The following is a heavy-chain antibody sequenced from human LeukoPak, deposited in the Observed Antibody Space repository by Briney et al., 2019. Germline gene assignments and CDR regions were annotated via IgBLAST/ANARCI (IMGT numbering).Heavy chain of an antibody. V-gene: IGHV1-18*01. CDR1: GYTFTSYG. D-gene: IGHD2-2*01. CDR3: ARDSLYCSSSSCAYDH. J-gene: IGHJ4*02. Sequence: GASVKVSCKASGYTFTSYGISWVRQAPGQGLEWMGWISAYNGNTNYAQKLQGRVTMTTDTSTSTAYMELRSLRSDDTAVYYCARDSLYCSSSSCAYDHWGQGTLVTVSS. CDR2: ISAYNGNT.